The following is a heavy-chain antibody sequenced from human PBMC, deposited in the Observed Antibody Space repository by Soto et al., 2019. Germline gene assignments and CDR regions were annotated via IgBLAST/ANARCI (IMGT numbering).Heavy chain of an antibody. Sequence: GGSLRLSCAASGFTFSSYAMSWVRQAPGKGLEWVSAISGSGGSTYYADSVKGRFTISRDNSKITLYLQMNSLRAEDTAVYYCAKPPGYYDYYFDYWGQGTLVTVSS. CDR2: ISGSGGST. V-gene: IGHV3-23*01. CDR3: AKPPGYYDYYFDY. D-gene: IGHD3-3*01. CDR1: GFTFSSYA. J-gene: IGHJ4*02.